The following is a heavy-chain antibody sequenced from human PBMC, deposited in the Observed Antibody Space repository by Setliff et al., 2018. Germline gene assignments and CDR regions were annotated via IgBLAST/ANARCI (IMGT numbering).Heavy chain of an antibody. CDR2: IYHSGST. Sequence: ASETLSLTCAVSGYSISSGYYWGWIRQPPGKGLEWIGSIYHSGSTYYNPSLKGRVTISVDTSKNQFSLKLSSVTAADTAVYYCALSDHYPFYYDYWGLGTLVTVSS. CDR1: GYSISSGYY. D-gene: IGHD3-3*01. J-gene: IGHJ4*02. V-gene: IGHV4-38-2*01. CDR3: ALSDHYPFYYDY.